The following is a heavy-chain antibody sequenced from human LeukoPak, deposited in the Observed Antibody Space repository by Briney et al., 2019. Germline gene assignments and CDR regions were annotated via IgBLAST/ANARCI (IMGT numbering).Heavy chain of an antibody. CDR2: IKQDGSEK. CDR1: GFTFSSYW. D-gene: IGHD3-22*01. CDR3: ARESPYYYDSSGYYFDY. Sequence: PGGSLRLSCAASGFTFSSYWMSWVRQAPGKGLEWVANIKQDGSEKYYVDSVKGRFTISRDNAKNSLYLQMNSLRAEDTAVYYCARESPYYYDSSGYYFDYWGQGTTVTVSS. J-gene: IGHJ4*03. V-gene: IGHV3-7*01.